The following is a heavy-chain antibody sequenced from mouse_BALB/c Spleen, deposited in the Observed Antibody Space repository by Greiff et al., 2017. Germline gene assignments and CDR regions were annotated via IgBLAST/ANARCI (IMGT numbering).Heavy chain of an antibody. Sequence: EVKLVESGGGLVQPGGSLRLSCATSGFTFTDYYMSWVRQPPGKALEWLGFIRNKANGYTTEYSASVKGRFTISRDNSQSILYLQMNTLRAEDSATYYCAREPHDDYDVAMDYWGQGTSVTVSS. CDR3: AREPHDDYDVAMDY. CDR2: IRNKANGYTT. CDR1: GFTFTDYY. J-gene: IGHJ4*01. V-gene: IGHV7-3*02. D-gene: IGHD2-4*01.